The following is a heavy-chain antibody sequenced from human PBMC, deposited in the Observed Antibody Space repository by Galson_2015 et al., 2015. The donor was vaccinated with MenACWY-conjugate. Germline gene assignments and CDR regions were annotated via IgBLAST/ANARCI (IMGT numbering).Heavy chain of an antibody. D-gene: IGHD2-2*01. CDR1: GFTFSSYS. CDR2: ISSSSSYI. J-gene: IGHJ5*02. V-gene: IGHV3-21*01. CDR3: ARDIVVVPAAMWFDP. Sequence: SLRLSCAAAGFTFSSYSMNWVRRAPGKGLEWVSSISSSSSYIYYADSVKGRFTISRDNAKNSLYLQMNSLRAEDTAVYYCARDIVVVPAAMWFDPWGQGTLVTVSS.